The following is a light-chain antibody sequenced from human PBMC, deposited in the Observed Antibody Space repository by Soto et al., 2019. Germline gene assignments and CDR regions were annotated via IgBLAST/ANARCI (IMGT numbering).Light chain of an antibody. CDR3: QQSYSTPLT. Sequence: DIQMTQPPASLSGSVGDRVTITCRASQSIGGFLNWYQQKLWKAPKLLFYAASSWQRGVPSRFSGRGSGTDFTLTMSSLHSEDFATYLCQQSYSTPLTFGGGTKVDI. CDR2: AAS. V-gene: IGKV1-39*01. CDR1: QSIGGF. J-gene: IGKJ4*01.